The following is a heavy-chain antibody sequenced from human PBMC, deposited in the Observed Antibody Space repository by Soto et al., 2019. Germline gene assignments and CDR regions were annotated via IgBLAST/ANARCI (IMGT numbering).Heavy chain of an antibody. CDR2: ISAYNGNT. D-gene: IGHD3-3*01. CDR3: AKDYDFWRGTTYYGMDV. CDR1: GYTFTSYG. Sequence: ASVKVSCKASGYTFTSYGISWVRQAPGQGLEWMGWISAYNGNTNYAQKLQGRVTMTTDTSTSTAYMELRSLRSDDTAVYYCAKDYDFWRGTTYYGMDVWSQGTTVTVSS. V-gene: IGHV1-18*01. J-gene: IGHJ6*02.